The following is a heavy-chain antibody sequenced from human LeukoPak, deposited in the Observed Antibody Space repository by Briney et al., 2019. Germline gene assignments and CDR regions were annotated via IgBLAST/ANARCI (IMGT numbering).Heavy chain of an antibody. CDR2: IYPDGNNK. CDR1: GFIFRSYG. Sequence: GGSLRLSCGASGFIFRSYGMHWVRQAPGKGLEGVACIYPDGNNKDYADSVKGRFIISRDNSKNTLFLQMNSLRPEDTAVYYCAKDWSGDYNWSDPWGQGTLVIVSS. D-gene: IGHD3-3*01. CDR3: AKDWSGDYNWSDP. V-gene: IGHV3-30*02. J-gene: IGHJ5*02.